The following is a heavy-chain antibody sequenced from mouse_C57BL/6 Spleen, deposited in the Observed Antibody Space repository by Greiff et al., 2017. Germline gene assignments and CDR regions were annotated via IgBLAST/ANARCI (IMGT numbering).Heavy chain of an antibody. V-gene: IGHV1-18*01. CDR3: ARRGFYYWYFDV. CDR1: GYTFTDYN. Sequence: VQLKESGPELVKPGASVKIPCKASGYTFTDYNMDWVKQSHGKSLEWIGDINPNNGGTIYNQKFKGKATLTVDKSSSTAYMELRSLTSEDTAVYYCARRGFYYWYFDVWGTGTTVTVSS. CDR2: INPNNGGT. J-gene: IGHJ1*03.